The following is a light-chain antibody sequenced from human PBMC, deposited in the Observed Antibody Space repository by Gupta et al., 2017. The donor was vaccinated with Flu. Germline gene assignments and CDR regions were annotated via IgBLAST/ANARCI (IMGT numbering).Light chain of an antibody. CDR3: QVWASGKGV. CDR2: RDD. V-gene: IGLV3-9*01. CDR1: NFGSQN. J-gene: IGLJ3*02. Sequence: SYELTQPLSVSVALGQTATITCEGSNFGSQNVNWYQQRPGQAPVLVIYRDDTRPSGIPERVSGSVSGNTATLTISGVQDGDEADYFCQVWASGKGVFGGGTRLTVL.